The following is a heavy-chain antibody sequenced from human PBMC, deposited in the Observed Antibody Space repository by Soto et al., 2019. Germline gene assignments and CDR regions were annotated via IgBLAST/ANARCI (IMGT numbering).Heavy chain of an antibody. J-gene: IGHJ4*02. CDR3: AKDLAVPTVTKFSYFDY. CDR2: ISGSGGST. Sequence: EVQLLESGGGLVQPGGSLRLSCAASGFTFSSYAMSWVRQAPGKGLEWVSAISGSGGSTYYADSVKGRFTISRDNSKNTLYLQMNSLRAEDTAVYYCAKDLAVPTVTKFSYFDYWGQGTLVTVSS. D-gene: IGHD4-17*01. V-gene: IGHV3-23*01. CDR1: GFTFSSYA.